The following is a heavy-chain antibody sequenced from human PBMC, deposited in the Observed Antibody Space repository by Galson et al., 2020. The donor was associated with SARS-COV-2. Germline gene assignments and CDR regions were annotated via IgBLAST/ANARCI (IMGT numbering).Heavy chain of an antibody. Sequence: SETLSLTCAVYGGSFSGYYWSWIRQPPGKGLEWIGEINHSGSTNYNPSLKSRVTISVDTSKNQFSLKLSSVTAADTAVYYCARDGLGATAGHNAFDIWGQGTMVTVSS. D-gene: IGHD1-26*01. J-gene: IGHJ3*02. CDR1: GGSFSGYY. CDR3: ARDGLGATAGHNAFDI. CDR2: INHSGST. V-gene: IGHV4-34*01.